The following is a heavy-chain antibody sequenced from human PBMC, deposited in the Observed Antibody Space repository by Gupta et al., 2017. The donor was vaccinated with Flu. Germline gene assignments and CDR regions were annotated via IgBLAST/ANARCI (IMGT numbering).Heavy chain of an antibody. CDR2: IFQRGST. Sequence: SGGSISSGTWWSWVRQSPGKGLEGIGEIFQRGSTNYNPSLKSRVTMSVDKSNNQLSLKLSSGTAADTAVDYCARLLGTYYYYYMDVWGKGTTVTVSS. V-gene: IGHV4-4*02. D-gene: IGHD1-1*01. J-gene: IGHJ6*03. CDR1: GGSISSGTW. CDR3: ARLLGTYYYYYMDV.